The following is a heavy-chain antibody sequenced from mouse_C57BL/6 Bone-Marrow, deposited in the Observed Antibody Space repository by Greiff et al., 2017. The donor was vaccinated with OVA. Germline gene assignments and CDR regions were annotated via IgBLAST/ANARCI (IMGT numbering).Heavy chain of an antibody. D-gene: IGHD2-5*01. CDR1: GYTFTSYW. J-gene: IGHJ2*01. V-gene: IGHV1-59*01. CDR2: IDPSDSYP. CDR3: ARENYSNPFDY. Sequence: QVQLQQPGAELVRPGTSVKLSCKASGYTFTSYWMHWVKQRPGQGLEWIGVIDPSDSYPNYNQKFKGKATLTVDTSSSTAYMQLSSLTSEDSAVYYCARENYSNPFDYWGQGTTLTVSS.